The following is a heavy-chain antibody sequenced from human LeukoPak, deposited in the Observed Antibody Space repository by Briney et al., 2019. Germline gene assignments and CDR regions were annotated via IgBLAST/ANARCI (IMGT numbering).Heavy chain of an antibody. CDR2: IYYSGST. CDR1: GGSISSYY. V-gene: IGHV4-59*01. D-gene: IGHD4-17*01. Sequence: LETLSLTCTVSGGSISSYYWSWIRQPPGKGLEWIGYIYYSGSTNYNPSLKSRVTISVDTSKNQFSLKLSSVTAADTAVYCCARGYGDFIFDYWGQGTLVTVSS. CDR3: ARGYGDFIFDY. J-gene: IGHJ4*02.